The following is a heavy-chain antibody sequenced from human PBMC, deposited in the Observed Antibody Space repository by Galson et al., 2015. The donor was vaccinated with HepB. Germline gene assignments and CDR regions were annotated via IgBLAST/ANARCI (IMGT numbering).Heavy chain of an antibody. V-gene: IGHV3-7*04. D-gene: IGHD6-19*01. CDR2: IKDDGSEK. J-gene: IGHJ6*02. CDR3: ARGRGSGMDV. CDR1: GFTFSNYW. Sequence: SLRLSCAASGFTFSNYWMSWVRQAPGKGLEWVAMIKDDGSEKFFVDSVKGRFILSRDNSKNSLFLQMNSLRAEDTAVYYCARGRGSGMDVWGQGTTVTVSS.